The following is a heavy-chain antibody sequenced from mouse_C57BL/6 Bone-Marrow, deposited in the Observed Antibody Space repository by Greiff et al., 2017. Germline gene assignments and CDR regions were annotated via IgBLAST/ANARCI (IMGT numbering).Heavy chain of an antibody. Sequence: EVQLQESGPGLVKPSQSLSLTCSVTGYSITSGYYWNWIRQFPGNKLEWMGYISYDGSNNYNPSLQNRISITRDTSKNQFFLKLNSVTTEDTATYYCARQPFAYWGQGTLVTVSA. CDR1: GYSITSGYY. V-gene: IGHV3-6*01. J-gene: IGHJ3*01. CDR3: ARQPFAY. CDR2: ISYDGSN.